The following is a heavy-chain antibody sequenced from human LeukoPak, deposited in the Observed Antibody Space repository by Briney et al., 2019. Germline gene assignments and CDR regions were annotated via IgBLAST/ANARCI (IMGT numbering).Heavy chain of an antibody. CDR1: GGSISSYY. CDR3: ARGVYIAAAQYGY. V-gene: IGHV4-59*01. D-gene: IGHD6-13*01. J-gene: IGHJ4*02. CDR2: IYYSGTT. Sequence: SETLSLTCTVSGGSISSYYWSWIRQPPGKGLEWIGYIYYSGTTNYNPTLKSRVTISVNTSKNQFSLKLSSVTAADTAVYYCARGVYIAAAQYGYWGQGTLVTVSS.